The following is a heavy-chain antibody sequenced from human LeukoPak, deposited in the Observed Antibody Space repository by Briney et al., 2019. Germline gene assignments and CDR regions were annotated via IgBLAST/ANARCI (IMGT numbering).Heavy chain of an antibody. D-gene: IGHD2-15*01. CDR1: GFTFSSYA. CDR3: ARDRRRVVVVVAATADDH. J-gene: IGHJ5*02. CDR2: ISRSGGST. V-gene: IGHV3-23*01. Sequence: GGSLTLSCAASGFTFSSYAMSWVRQAPGKGLEWVSAISRSGGSTYYADSVKCRFTISRDNSKNTLYLQMNSLRPEDTAVYYCARDRRRVVVVVAATADDHWGQGTIVTVSS.